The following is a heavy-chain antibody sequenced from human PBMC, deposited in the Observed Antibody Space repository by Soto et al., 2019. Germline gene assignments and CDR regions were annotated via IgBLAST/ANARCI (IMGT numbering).Heavy chain of an antibody. V-gene: IGHV1-2*02. CDR2: INPNSGGT. CDR1: GYTFTGYY. D-gene: IGHD6-13*01. Sequence: ASVKVSCKASGYTFTGYYMHWVRQAPGQGLEWMGWINPNSGGTNYAQKFQGRVTMTRDTSISTAYMELSRLRSDDTAVYYCARASGYSSSWYEYFQHWGQGTLVTVSS. J-gene: IGHJ1*01. CDR3: ARASGYSSSWYEYFQH.